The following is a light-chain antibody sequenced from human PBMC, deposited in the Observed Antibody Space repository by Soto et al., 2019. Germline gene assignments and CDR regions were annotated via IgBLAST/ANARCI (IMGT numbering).Light chain of an antibody. V-gene: IGKV3-11*01. CDR1: QSVSTY. Sequence: EIVLTQSPATLSLPPGQRATLSCRASQSVSTYLAWYQQKPGQAPRLLIYDASTRATGIPARFSGSGSGTDFTLTISSLEPEDFAVYYCQQRSNWPPTWTFGQGTKVEIK. J-gene: IGKJ1*01. CDR3: QQRSNWPPTWT. CDR2: DAS.